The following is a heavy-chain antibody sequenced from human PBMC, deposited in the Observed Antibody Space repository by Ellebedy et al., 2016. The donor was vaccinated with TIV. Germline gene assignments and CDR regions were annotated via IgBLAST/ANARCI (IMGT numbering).Heavy chain of an antibody. J-gene: IGHJ4*02. D-gene: IGHD6-6*01. V-gene: IGHV4-34*01. CDR3: ARGLGIAARLPPSDY. CDR1: GGSFSGYY. Sequence: SETLSLTXAVYGGSFSGYYWSWIRQPPGKGLEWIGEINHSGSTNYNPSLKSRVTISVDTSKNQFSLKLSSVTAADTAVYYCARGLGIAARLPPSDYWGQGTLVTVSS. CDR2: INHSGST.